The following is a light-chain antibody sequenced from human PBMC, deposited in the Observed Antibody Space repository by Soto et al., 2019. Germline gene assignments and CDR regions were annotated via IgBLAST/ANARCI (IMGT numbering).Light chain of an antibody. CDR2: GAS. V-gene: IGKV3-15*01. CDR1: QSFSSN. Sequence: EIVMTQSPATLSVSPGERATLSFRSSQSFSSNLACYQQKPFQSPRLLIYGASTRATGIPARFSCSGSGTEFTLTISGLQPDDFASYYCQQYNTYFSLSFGGGTKVDIK. J-gene: IGKJ4*01. CDR3: QQYNTYFSLS.